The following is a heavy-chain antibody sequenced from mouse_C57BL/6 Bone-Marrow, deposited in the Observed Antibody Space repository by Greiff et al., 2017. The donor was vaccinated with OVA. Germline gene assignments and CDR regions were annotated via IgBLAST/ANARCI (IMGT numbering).Heavy chain of an antibody. V-gene: IGHV1-5*01. CDR1: GYTFTSYW. CDR2: IYPGNSDT. Sequence: VQLQQSGTVPARPGASVKMSCKPSGYTFTSYWMHWVKQRPGQGLEWIGAIYPGNSDTSYNQKFKSKAKLTAVTSASTAYMELSSLTNEDSAVYYCTRRALRYFDYWGQGTTLTVSS. D-gene: IGHD1-1*01. J-gene: IGHJ2*01. CDR3: TRRALRYFDY.